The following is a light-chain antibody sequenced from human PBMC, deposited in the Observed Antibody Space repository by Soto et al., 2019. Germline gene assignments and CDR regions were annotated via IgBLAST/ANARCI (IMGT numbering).Light chain of an antibody. CDR2: GAS. Sequence: EIVLTQSPGTLYLSPGEKATLSCRASQSVSSSYLAWYQQKPGQAPRLLIYGASSRATGIPDRFSGSGSGTDFTLTISRLEPEDFAVYYCQQYGSSRLTFGPGTKVDIK. CDR3: QQYGSSRLT. V-gene: IGKV3-20*01. CDR1: QSVSSSY. J-gene: IGKJ3*01.